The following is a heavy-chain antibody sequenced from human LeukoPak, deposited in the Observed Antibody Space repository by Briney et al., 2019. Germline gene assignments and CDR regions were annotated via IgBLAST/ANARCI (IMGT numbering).Heavy chain of an antibody. V-gene: IGHV3-30-3*01. CDR1: GFTFSSYA. Sequence: GGSLRLSCAASGFTFSSYAMHWVRQAPGKGLEWVAVISYDGSNKYYADSVKGRFTISRDNSKNTLYLQMNSLRAEDTAVYYCARDFYYPQYYFDYWGQGTLVTVSS. D-gene: IGHD2/OR15-2a*01. J-gene: IGHJ4*02. CDR2: ISYDGSNK. CDR3: ARDFYYPQYYFDY.